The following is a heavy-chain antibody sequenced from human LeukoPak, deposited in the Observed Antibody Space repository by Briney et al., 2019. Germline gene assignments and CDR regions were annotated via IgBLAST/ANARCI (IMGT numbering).Heavy chain of an antibody. CDR3: AKDRGLESYGLEY. D-gene: IGHD3-10*01. CDR2: IQYDGSSK. J-gene: IGHJ4*02. CDR1: GFTVSSYN. V-gene: IGHV3-30*02. Sequence: PGGSLRLSCAASGFTVSSYNMHWVRQAPGKGLEWVVFIQYDGSSKSYADSVKGRFTISRDNSKNTVHLQMNSLRDEDTAVYYCAKDRGLESYGLEYWGQGTLVIVSS.